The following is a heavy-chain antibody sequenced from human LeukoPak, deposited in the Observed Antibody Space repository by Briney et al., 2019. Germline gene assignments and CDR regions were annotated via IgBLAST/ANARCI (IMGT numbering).Heavy chain of an antibody. Sequence: SETLSFTCTVSGGSISSSSYYWGWIHQPPGKGLEWIGSIYYSGSTYYNPSLKSRVTISVDTSKNQFSLKLSSVTAADTAVYYCARVYDYVWGSWLDYWGQGTLVTVSS. V-gene: IGHV4-39*07. D-gene: IGHD3-16*01. CDR3: ARVYDYVWGSWLDY. J-gene: IGHJ4*02. CDR2: IYYSGST. CDR1: GGSISSSSYY.